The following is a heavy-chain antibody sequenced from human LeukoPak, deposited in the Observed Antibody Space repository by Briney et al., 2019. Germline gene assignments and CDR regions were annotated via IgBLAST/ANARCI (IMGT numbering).Heavy chain of an antibody. CDR1: GGSISSYY. CDR2: IYTSGST. Sequence: SETLSLTCTVSGGSISSYYWSWIRQPAGKGLEWIGRIYTSGSTNYNPSLKSRVTMSVDTSKNQFSLKLSSVTAADTAVYYCARGANYYDSSGYDLFDYWGQGALVTVSS. CDR3: ARGANYYDSSGYDLFDY. D-gene: IGHD3-22*01. J-gene: IGHJ4*02. V-gene: IGHV4-4*07.